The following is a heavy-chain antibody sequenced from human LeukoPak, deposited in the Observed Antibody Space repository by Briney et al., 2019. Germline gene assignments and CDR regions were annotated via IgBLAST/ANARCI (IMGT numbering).Heavy chain of an antibody. Sequence: PSETLSLTCTVSGGSISSYYWSWIRQPPGKGLEWIGYIYYSGSTNYNPSLKSRVTISVDTSKNQFSLKLSSVTAADTAVYYCARLRVDTTIDYWGQGTLVTVSS. D-gene: IGHD5-12*01. J-gene: IGHJ4*02. CDR2: IYYSGST. V-gene: IGHV4-59*08. CDR3: ARLRVDTTIDY. CDR1: GGSISSYY.